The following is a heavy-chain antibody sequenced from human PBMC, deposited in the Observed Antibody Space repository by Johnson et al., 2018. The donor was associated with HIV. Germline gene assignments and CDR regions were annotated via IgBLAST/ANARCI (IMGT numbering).Heavy chain of an antibody. V-gene: IGHV3-20*04. Sequence: EVQLVESGGGVVRPGGSLRLSCAASGFTFDKYVMTWVRQIPGKGLEWVCGMGWNDGTTGYADSVKGRFTISRDNSRSTVYLHMINLRADDTALYYCAREISRYYYDYAAFDLWGQGTTVTVSS. D-gene: IGHD3-22*01. CDR3: AREISRYYYDYAAFDL. CDR1: GFTFDKYV. CDR2: MGWNDGTT. J-gene: IGHJ3*01.